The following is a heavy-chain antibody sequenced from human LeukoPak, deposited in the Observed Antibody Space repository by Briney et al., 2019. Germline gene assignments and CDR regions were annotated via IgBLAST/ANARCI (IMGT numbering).Heavy chain of an antibody. V-gene: IGHV3-23*01. CDR3: ARDRSAYGSNWYWFDP. CDR1: GFRFSRYA. J-gene: IGHJ5*02. CDR2: IHYIRDGP. D-gene: IGHD2-15*01. Sequence: GGSLRLSCVGSGFRFSRYAMSWVRQAPGKGLEWVATIHYIRDGPYYADSVEGRFTISRDDSKNTVYLQMNSLRAEDTAVYYCARDRSAYGSNWYWFDPWGQGTQVTVSS.